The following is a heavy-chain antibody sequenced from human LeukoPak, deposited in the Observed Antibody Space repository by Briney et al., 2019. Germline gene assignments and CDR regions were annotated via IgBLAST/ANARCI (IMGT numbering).Heavy chain of an antibody. J-gene: IGHJ4*02. V-gene: IGHV3-23*01. CDR1: GFTFSSYA. CDR2: LTLSGTNT. D-gene: IGHD3-16*01. Sequence: PGGSLRISCAASGFTFSSYAMSWVRQAPGKGLEWVSALTLSGTNTHYADSVKGRFTISRDVSKNTLYLQMNTLRAEDTAVYYCAKDSPLRASYHGYFDYWGQGTLVTVSS. CDR3: AKDSPLRASYHGYFDY.